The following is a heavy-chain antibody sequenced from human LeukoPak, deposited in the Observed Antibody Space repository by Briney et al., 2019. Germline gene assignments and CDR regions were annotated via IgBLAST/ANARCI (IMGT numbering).Heavy chain of an antibody. CDR2: IWYDGSNK. V-gene: IGHV3-33*08. Sequence: PGGSLRLSCAASGFTFSDYYMSWIRQAPGKGLEWVAVIWYDGSNKYYADSVKGRFTISRDNSKNTLYLQMNGLRAEDTAVYYCARVSYGDYDLNYWGQGTLVTVSS. D-gene: IGHD4-17*01. CDR3: ARVSYGDYDLNY. J-gene: IGHJ4*02. CDR1: GFTFSDYY.